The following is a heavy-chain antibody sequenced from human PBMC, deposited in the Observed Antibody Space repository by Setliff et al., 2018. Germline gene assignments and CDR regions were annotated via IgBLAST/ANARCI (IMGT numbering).Heavy chain of an antibody. Sequence: GASVKVSCKASGYSFTNYAISWMRQAPGQRLQWMGWINTNTGNPTYAQGFTGQLAFSLDTSVNTAYLQINSLKAEDTAVYYCARDLGYSYGIYYFDYWGQGTLVTVSS. V-gene: IGHV7-4-1*02. CDR1: GYSFTNYA. D-gene: IGHD5-18*01. J-gene: IGHJ4*02. CDR3: ARDLGYSYGIYYFDY. CDR2: INTNTGNP.